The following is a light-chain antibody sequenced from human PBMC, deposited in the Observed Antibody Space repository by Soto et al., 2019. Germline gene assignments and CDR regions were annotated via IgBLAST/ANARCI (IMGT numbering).Light chain of an antibody. J-gene: IGLJ1*01. CDR2: GVN. V-gene: IGLV2-14*01. CDR3: SSYATSYFYV. Sequence: QSALTQPASVSGSPGQSITISCTGSGRDIGAYDYVSWYQQHPGKAPKLLIYGVNNRPSGVSYRFSASKSAFTASLTISGLQAEEDAHYYCSSYATSYFYVFGTGTKLTVL. CDR1: GRDIGAYDY.